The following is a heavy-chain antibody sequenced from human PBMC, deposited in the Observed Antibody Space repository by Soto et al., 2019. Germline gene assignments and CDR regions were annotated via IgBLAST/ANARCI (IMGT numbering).Heavy chain of an antibody. CDR3: ARGHLISRFLSYGSGSYSGPYSTSTAGPKNDY. CDR2: INHSGST. D-gene: IGHD3-10*01. Sequence: PSETLSLTCAVYGGSFSGYYWSWIRQPPGKGLEWIGEINHSGSTNYNPSLKSRVTISVDTSKNQFSLKLSSVTAADTAVYYCARGHLISRFLSYGSGSYSGPYSTSTAGPKNDYWGQGTLVTVSS. V-gene: IGHV4-34*01. J-gene: IGHJ4*02. CDR1: GGSFSGYY.